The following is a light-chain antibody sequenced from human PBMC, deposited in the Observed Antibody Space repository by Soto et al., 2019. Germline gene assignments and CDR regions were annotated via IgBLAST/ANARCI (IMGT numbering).Light chain of an antibody. CDR2: DVT. CDR3: NSYRSTSARYV. Sequence: QSVLTQPASVSGSPGQSITISCTGTNIDVGGYNYVSWYQQHPGKAPRLIISDVTNRPSGVSNRFSGSKSGNTASLTISGLQAEDEADYYCNSYRSTSARYVFGTGPSSPS. CDR1: NIDVGGYNY. V-gene: IGLV2-14*01. J-gene: IGLJ1*01.